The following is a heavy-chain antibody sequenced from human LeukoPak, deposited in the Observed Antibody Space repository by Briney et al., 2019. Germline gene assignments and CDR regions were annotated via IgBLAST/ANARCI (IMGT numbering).Heavy chain of an antibody. D-gene: IGHD3-22*01. Sequence: SVKVSCKASGGTFTSYAISWVRQAPGQGLEWMGGIIASIGTANYAQKFQGRVTITTDKSTSTAYMELSSLRSEDTAVYYCARGTNLGYYGSSGYYYFDYWGQGTLVTVSS. J-gene: IGHJ4*02. CDR1: GGTFTSYA. V-gene: IGHV1-69*05. CDR3: ARGTNLGYYGSSGYYYFDY. CDR2: IIASIGTA.